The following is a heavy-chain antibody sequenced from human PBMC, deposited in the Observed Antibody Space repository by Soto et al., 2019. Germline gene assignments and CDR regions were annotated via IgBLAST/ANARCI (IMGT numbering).Heavy chain of an antibody. CDR3: ARSQRGRTAFTFDY. J-gene: IGHJ4*02. CDR2: IYYSGTT. D-gene: IGHD3-16*01. V-gene: IGHV4-61*01. CDR1: GDSVSNENYY. Sequence: SETLSIISAVSGDSVSNENYYWSWIRQPPGKGLEWIGYIYYSGTTNYNSYLKSRLTLSVDMSKNQFSLKLTSVTAADTAVYFCARSQRGRTAFTFDYWGQGALVTVS.